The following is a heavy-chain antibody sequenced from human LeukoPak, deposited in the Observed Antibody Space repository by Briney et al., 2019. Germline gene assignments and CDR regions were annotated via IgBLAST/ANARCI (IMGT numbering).Heavy chain of an antibody. CDR3: AKLVRVVTRAYYFDY. Sequence: QPGGSLRLSCAASGFTFSSYGMHWVRQAPGKGLEWVSAISGSGGSTYYADSVKGRFTISRDNSKNTLYLQMNSLRAEDTAVYYCAKLVRVVTRAYYFDYWGQGTPVTVSS. V-gene: IGHV3-23*01. CDR1: GFTFSSYG. CDR2: ISGSGGST. J-gene: IGHJ4*02. D-gene: IGHD3-22*01.